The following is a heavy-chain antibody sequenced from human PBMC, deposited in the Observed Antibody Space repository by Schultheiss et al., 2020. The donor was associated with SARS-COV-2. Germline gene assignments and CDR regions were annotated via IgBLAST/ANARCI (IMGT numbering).Heavy chain of an antibody. Sequence: GGSLRLSCAASGFTVSSNYMSWVRQAPGKGLEWVSSISSSSSYIYYADSVKGRFTISRDNSKNTLYLQMNSLRAEDTAVYYCAKDLAALKFFSDYWGQGTLVTVSS. V-gene: IGHV3-21*01. CDR2: ISSSSSYI. J-gene: IGHJ4*02. CDR3: AKDLAALKFFSDY. CDR1: GFTVSSNY. D-gene: IGHD6-6*01.